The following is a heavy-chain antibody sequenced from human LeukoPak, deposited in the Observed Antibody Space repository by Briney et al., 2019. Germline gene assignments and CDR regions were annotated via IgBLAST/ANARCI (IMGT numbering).Heavy chain of an antibody. Sequence: ASVNVSCKASGGAFNTFAIHWVRQAPGQGLEWMGRIIPILRQSNSAQKFQGTVSITADAFTNTAYMELSSLRSEDSAVYYCATGGAYADAFDIWGQGTLVTVS. CDR3: ATGGAYADAFDI. CDR2: IIPILRQS. J-gene: IGHJ3*02. CDR1: GGAFNTFA. V-gene: IGHV1-69*11. D-gene: IGHD5-12*01.